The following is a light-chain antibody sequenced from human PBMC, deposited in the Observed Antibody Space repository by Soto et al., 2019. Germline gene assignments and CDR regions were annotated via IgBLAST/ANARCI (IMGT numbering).Light chain of an antibody. CDR3: STYASGSTRV. Sequence: QSVLPQPASVSGSPGQTITIYCTGPSSDVGALNYVSWYLQYPGKAPKLMIYEVGSRLSGVSNRFSGSKSGNTSSLTTPGLQAEDEADHFCSTYASGSTRVCATGTKGTLL. V-gene: IGLV2-14*01. J-gene: IGLJ1*01. CDR2: EVG. CDR1: SSDVGALNY.